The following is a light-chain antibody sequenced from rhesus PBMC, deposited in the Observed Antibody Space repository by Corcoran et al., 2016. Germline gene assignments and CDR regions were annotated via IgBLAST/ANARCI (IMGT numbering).Light chain of an antibody. CDR1: ENVNRF. V-gene: IGKV1-74*01. CDR2: VTP. CDR3: QHTFGTPYS. Sequence: DIRVTQSPSSLSASVGDRVTITCRASENVNRFLNWYQQKPGKAPKLLIYVTPILRNGVPSRFSGSGSGTAFPLTINRLQPEDFATYYCQHTFGTPYSFGLGTKVDIK. J-gene: IGKJ2*01.